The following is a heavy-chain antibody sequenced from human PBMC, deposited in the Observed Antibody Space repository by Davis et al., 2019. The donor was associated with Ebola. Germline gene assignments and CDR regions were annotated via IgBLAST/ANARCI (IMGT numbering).Heavy chain of an antibody. CDR2: IGIYNLKT. J-gene: IGHJ4*02. V-gene: IGHV1-18*01. D-gene: IGHD2-2*01. Sequence: ASVKVSCKASGYIFTSYGINWLRQAPGQGLEWMGWIGIYNLKTHYAQKFQGRVSLTTDTTSTAYMELRSLTSDDTAVHYCARGSENYCIGTTCYLSEADFWGQGTQVTVS. CDR3: ARGSENYCIGTTCYLSEADF. CDR1: GYIFTSYG.